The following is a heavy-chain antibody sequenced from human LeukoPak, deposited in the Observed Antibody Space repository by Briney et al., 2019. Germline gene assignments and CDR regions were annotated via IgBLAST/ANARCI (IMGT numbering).Heavy chain of an antibody. D-gene: IGHD1-26*01. CDR3: PREAGAGHQLGDTLAS. J-gene: IGHJ4*02. V-gene: IGHV3-74*01. CDR1: GFTFSNYW. CDR2: ISSDGSLT. Sequence: GGSLRLSCAASGFTFSNYWMHWVRPAPGEGLVWVSYISSDGSLTHYADSVKGRFTICRDNTRNTVYLQMNSLRVDESGVYSCPREAGAGHQLGDTLASWGQGALVTVSS.